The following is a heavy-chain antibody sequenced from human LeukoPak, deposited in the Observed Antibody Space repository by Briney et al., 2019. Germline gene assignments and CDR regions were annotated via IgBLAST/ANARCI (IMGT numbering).Heavy chain of an antibody. CDR1: GFTFSGSA. CDR2: IRSKANSYAT. J-gene: IGHJ6*03. Sequence: GGSLRLSCAASGFTFSGSAMHWVRQASGKGLEWVGRIRSKANSYATAYGVSVEDRFTISRDDSKNTAYLQMNSLKTEDTAVYYCTRQGARDYGDYGYYYYYMDVWGKGTTVTVSS. D-gene: IGHD4-17*01. CDR3: TRQGARDYGDYGYYYYYMDV. V-gene: IGHV3-73*01.